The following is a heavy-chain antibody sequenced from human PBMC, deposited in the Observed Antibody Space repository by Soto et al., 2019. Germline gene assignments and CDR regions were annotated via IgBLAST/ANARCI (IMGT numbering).Heavy chain of an antibody. CDR1: GFTFSDHA. Sequence: GESLKISCATSGFTFSDHAMHWVRQAPGEGLEWVSGIRGDLVTTPYADSVKGRFTISRDNSKNTLYLQMNSLRAEDTAIYYCVKEGKMGVEGFDFWGQGTLVTVSS. V-gene: IGHV3-23*01. CDR2: IRGDLVTT. J-gene: IGHJ4*02. CDR3: VKEGKMGVEGFDF. D-gene: IGHD1-26*01.